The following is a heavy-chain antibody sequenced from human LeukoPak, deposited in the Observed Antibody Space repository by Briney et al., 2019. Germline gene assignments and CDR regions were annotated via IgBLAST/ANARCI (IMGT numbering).Heavy chain of an antibody. CDR3: AREVVAAAGTVDY. V-gene: IGHV4-61*10. CDR2: IYNSGST. J-gene: IGHJ4*02. CDR1: GGSISSGSYY. Sequence: SETLSLTCTVSGGSISSGSYYWSWIRQPAGKGLEWIGRIYNSGSTNYNPSLKSRVTISVDTSKNQFSLKLSSVTAADTAVYYCAREVVAAAGTVDYWGQGTLVIVSS. D-gene: IGHD6-13*01.